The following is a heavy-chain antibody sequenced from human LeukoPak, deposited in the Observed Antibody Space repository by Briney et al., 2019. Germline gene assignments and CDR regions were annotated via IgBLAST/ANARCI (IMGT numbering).Heavy chain of an antibody. CDR1: GFSLTNYW. J-gene: IGHJ4*02. D-gene: IGHD7-27*01. CDR3: ARDRPTGDFDY. V-gene: IGHV3-7*01. Sequence: PGGSLRLSCAASGFSLTNYWMSWVRQAPGKGLEWVANIKQDGSEKNYVDSVKGRFTISGDNAQNSLYLQMNSLRAEDTAVFYCARDRPTGDFDYWGQGTLVTVSS. CDR2: IKQDGSEK.